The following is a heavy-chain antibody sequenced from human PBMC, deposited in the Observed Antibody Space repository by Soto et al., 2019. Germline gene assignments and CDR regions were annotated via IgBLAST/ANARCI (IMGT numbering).Heavy chain of an antibody. Sequence: QVQLQESGPRLVKPLQTLSLTCTVSGDSINSGDYYWSWIRQPPGRGLEWVGYSFYSGITDYNPSLKRRRTISMDTSKNPCSLRLNSVTAADTAVYFCARWSGVGVAGMDVWGQGTTVSVSS. CDR1: GDSINSGDYY. CDR3: ARWSGVGVAGMDV. CDR2: SFYSGIT. V-gene: IGHV4-30-4*01. J-gene: IGHJ6*02. D-gene: IGHD3-10*01.